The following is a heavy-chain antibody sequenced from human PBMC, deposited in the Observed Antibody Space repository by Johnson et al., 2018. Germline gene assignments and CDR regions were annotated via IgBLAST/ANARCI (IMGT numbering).Heavy chain of an antibody. CDR2: ISGSGGSP. CDR1: GFIFLSYT. D-gene: IGHD4-23*01. J-gene: IGHJ1*01. V-gene: IGHV3-23*04. CDR3: AKGPSGNSIRGEYFHQ. Sequence: VQLVQSGGGVVQXGGSLRLSCSASGFIFLSYTMSWVRQAPGKGLEWVSSISGSGGSPYYADSVKGRFSISRDNSKNTLYVQINRLRADDTGVYYCAKGPSGNSIRGEYFHQWGQGTLVTVSS.